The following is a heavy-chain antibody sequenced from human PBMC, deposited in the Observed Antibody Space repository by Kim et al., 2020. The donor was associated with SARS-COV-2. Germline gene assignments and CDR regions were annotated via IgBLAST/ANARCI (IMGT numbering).Heavy chain of an antibody. CDR3: AGREVGGTRYFDP. Sequence: RYSPSFQGLVTISADKSINTAYLQWNSLKVSDSAMYYCAGREVGGTRYFDPWGQGTLVTVSS. V-gene: IGHV5-51*01. J-gene: IGHJ5*02. D-gene: IGHD6-19*01.